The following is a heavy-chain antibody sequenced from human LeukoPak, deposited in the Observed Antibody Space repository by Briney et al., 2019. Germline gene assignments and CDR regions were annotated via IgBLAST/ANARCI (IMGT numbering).Heavy chain of an antibody. D-gene: IGHD6-13*01. CDR1: GFTFSSYG. Sequence: GGSLRLSCAASGFTFSSYGMHWVRQAPGKGLEWVAFIRYDGSNKYYADSVKGRFTISRDNSMNTLSLQMNTLRAGDTAVYYCARAESSNWYWYFDLWGRGTLVTVSS. CDR3: ARAESSNWYWYFDL. J-gene: IGHJ2*01. V-gene: IGHV3-30*02. CDR2: IRYDGSNK.